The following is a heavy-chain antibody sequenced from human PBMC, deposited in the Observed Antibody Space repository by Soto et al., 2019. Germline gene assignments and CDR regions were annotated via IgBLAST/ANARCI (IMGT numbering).Heavy chain of an antibody. CDR1: GGSISSGDYY. V-gene: IGHV4-30-4*01. CDR2: IYYSGST. Sequence: QVQLQESGPGLVKPSQTLSLTCTVSGGSISSGDYYWSWIRQPPGKGLEWIGSIYYSGSTYYNPSLKGRVTISVDTSKNQFSLNLTSVTAADTAVYYCASRHSSPDFDYWGQGTLVTVSS. CDR3: ASRHSSPDFDY. D-gene: IGHD6-13*01. J-gene: IGHJ4*02.